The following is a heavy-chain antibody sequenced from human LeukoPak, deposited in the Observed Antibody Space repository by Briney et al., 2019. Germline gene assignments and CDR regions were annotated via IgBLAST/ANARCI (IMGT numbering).Heavy chain of an antibody. CDR2: IYSDGST. CDR3: ARGPSVPRLTDRFDY. Sequence: GGSLRLSCAASGFTVSSIYMSWVRQAPGKGLEWVSLIYSDGSTYYADSVRGRFTISRDNSKNTLYLQMNSLRAEDTAVYYCARGPSVPRLTDRFDYWGQGTLVTVSS. CDR1: GFTVSSIY. V-gene: IGHV3-66*01. J-gene: IGHJ4*02. D-gene: IGHD4-11*01.